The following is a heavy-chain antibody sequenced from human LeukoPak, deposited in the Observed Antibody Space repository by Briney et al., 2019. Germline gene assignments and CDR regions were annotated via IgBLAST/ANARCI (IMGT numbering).Heavy chain of an antibody. CDR2: IYSGGST. V-gene: IGHV3-53*01. Sequence: GGSLRLSCAASGFTVSSNYMSWVRQAPGKGLEWVSVIYSGGSTYYADSVKGRFTISRDNSKNTLYLQMNSLRAEDTAVYYCARDARQQLVERFDYWGQGTLVTVSS. CDR1: GFTVSSNY. J-gene: IGHJ4*02. D-gene: IGHD6-13*01. CDR3: ARDARQQLVERFDY.